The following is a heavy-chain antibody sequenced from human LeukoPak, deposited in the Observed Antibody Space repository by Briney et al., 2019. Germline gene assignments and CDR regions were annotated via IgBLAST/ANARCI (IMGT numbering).Heavy chain of an antibody. V-gene: IGHV4-59*01. J-gene: IGHJ3*02. Sequence: PSETLSLTCTVSGGSISSYYWSWIRQPPGKGLEWIGYIYYSGSTNYNPSLKSRVTTSVDTSKNQFSLKLSSVTAADTAVYYCARDAKLGLRSHRAFDIWGQGTMVTVSS. CDR3: ARDAKLGLRSHRAFDI. CDR2: IYYSGST. D-gene: IGHD4-17*01. CDR1: GGSISSYY.